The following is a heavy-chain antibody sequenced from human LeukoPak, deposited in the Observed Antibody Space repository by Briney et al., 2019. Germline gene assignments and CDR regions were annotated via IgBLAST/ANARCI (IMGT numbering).Heavy chain of an antibody. Sequence: ASVKLSCKASGYTFITYYIHWVRQAPGQGLEWMGIINPSGDSTTYAQKFQGRVTMTRDTSTSTVYMELSSLTSEDTAVYYCARRYSDYAETALDYWGQGTLVTVSS. CDR2: INPSGDST. V-gene: IGHV1-46*01. CDR1: GYTFITYY. CDR3: ARRYSDYAETALDY. D-gene: IGHD5-12*01. J-gene: IGHJ4*02.